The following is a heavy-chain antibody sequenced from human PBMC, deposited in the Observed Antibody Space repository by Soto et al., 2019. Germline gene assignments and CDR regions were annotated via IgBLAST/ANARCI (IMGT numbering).Heavy chain of an antibody. CDR3: ARLGGYYQAFDN. V-gene: IGHV4-59*08. CDR1: GGSIRDYY. J-gene: IGHJ4*02. CDR2: IYYTGTT. D-gene: IGHD3-22*01. Sequence: SETLSLTCTVSGGSIRDYYWSWIRQPPGKGLEWIGYIYYTGTTTYNPSLKSRLTISEDTSKNQFSLKLRSVISADTAVYYCARLGGYYQAFDNWGQGTLVTVSS.